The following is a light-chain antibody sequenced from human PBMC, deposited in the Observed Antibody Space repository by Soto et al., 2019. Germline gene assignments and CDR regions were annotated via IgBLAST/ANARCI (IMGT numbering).Light chain of an antibody. J-gene: IGKJ4*01. CDR3: QQHGASLT. V-gene: IGKV3-20*01. CDR2: GVS. CDR1: QNVNNNF. Sequence: VLTQSPRTLSLSPGERATLSCRASQNVNNNFGAWYQQKPGQAPSLLIYGVSDRATGVPDRFSGSGSGKDFTRTNSRLEPEDFEVYSCQQHGASLTFGGGTRVQN.